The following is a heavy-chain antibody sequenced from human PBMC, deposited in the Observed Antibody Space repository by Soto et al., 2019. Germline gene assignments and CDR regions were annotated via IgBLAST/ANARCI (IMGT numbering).Heavy chain of an antibody. CDR3: ARGTYFDY. V-gene: IGHV1-18*01. CDR1: GYIMTTYG. CDR2: ISAYNDHT. D-gene: IGHD1-1*01. Sequence: QVQLVQSGTEVKKPGASVKVSCKASGYIMTTYGVSWVRQAPGQGLEWVGWISAYNDHTNYAQKFQGRVTMTTDTSTSTAYMELRSRRSDDTAVYDCARGTYFDYWGQGTLVTVSS. J-gene: IGHJ4*02.